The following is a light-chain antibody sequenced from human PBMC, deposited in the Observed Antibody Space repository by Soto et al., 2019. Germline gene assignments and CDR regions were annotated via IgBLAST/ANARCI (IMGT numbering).Light chain of an antibody. J-gene: IGLJ2*01. Sequence: QSALTQPASVSGSPGQSITISCTGTSSDVGNYNLVSWYQRHPGKAPKLVIYEVNERPSGVSNRFSGSKSGNTASLTISGLQAEDEDDYYCCSYAGRRVVFGGGTKVTVL. CDR1: SSDVGNYNL. V-gene: IGLV2-23*02. CDR2: EVN. CDR3: CSYAGRRVV.